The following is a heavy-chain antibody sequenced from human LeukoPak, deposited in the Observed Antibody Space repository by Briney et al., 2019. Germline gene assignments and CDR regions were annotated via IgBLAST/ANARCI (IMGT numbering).Heavy chain of an antibody. V-gene: IGHV3-30*02. CDR2: IRYDGSNK. D-gene: IGHD3-3*01. CDR3: AKDHDFWRGYYLANWFDP. CDR1: GFTFSSYC. Sequence: GGSLRLSCAASGFTFSSYCMHWVRQAPGKGLEWVAFIRYDGSNKYYVDSVKGRFTISRENSKNTLYLQMHSLRAEDTAVYYCAKDHDFWRGYYLANWFDPWGQGTLVTVSS. J-gene: IGHJ5*02.